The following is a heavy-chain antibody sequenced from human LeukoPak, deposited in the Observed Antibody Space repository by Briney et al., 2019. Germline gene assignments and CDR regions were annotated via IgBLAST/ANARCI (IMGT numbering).Heavy chain of an antibody. J-gene: IGHJ6*02. CDR1: GRTVTSYA. CDR2: ILPILGIA. V-gene: IGHV1-69*04. Sequence: PSVRVSCKASGRTVTSYAISGVRQAPGQGLEGMGRILPILGIANYAQKFQGRVTITADKSTSTAYMELSSLRSEDTAVYYCARDDPLGDYVSYYGMDVWGQGTTVTVSS. CDR3: ARDDPLGDYVSYYGMDV. D-gene: IGHD4-17*01.